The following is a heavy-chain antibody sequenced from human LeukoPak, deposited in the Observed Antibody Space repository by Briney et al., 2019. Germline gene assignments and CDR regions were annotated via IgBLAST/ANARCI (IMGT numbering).Heavy chain of an antibody. CDR3: TTPTPTYYYDAFDI. J-gene: IGHJ3*02. CDR2: FKSKTDGGTT. CDR1: GFTFSNAW. Sequence: GGSLRLSCAASGFTFSNAWMSWVRQAPGKGLEWVGRFKSKTDGGTTDYAAPVKGRFTISRDDSKNTLYLQMNSLKTEDTAVYYCTTPTPTYYYDAFDIWGQGTMVTVSS. D-gene: IGHD3-10*01. V-gene: IGHV3-15*01.